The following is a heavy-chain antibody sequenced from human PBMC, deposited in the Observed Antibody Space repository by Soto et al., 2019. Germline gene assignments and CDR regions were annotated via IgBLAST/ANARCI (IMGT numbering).Heavy chain of an antibody. D-gene: IGHD3-10*01. CDR2: ISGSGGST. CDR3: AKAYYSGSGSYYQAFDI. V-gene: IGHV3-23*01. Sequence: EVQLLESGGGLVQPGGSLRLSCSASGFTFSNYAMSWVRQAPGKGLEWVSSISGSGGSTFYADSVKGRFTISRDNSKYTMYLQMNSLGVENTPVYYCAKAYYSGSGSYYQAFDIWGQGKMVTFSS. CDR1: GFTFSNYA. J-gene: IGHJ3*02.